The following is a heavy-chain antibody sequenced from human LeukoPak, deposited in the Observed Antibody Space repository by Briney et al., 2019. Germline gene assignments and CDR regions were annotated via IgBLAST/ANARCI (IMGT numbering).Heavy chain of an antibody. CDR2: IRSNIYGGTT. D-gene: IGHD3-10*01. CDR1: GFTFEDYP. V-gene: IGHV3-49*03. J-gene: IGHJ3*01. Sequence: PGGSLRLSCTTSGFTFEDYPMSWFRQAPGKGRECLAYIRSNIYGGTTEYSASVRGRFAISRDDSTRVAYLPMDSLKNEETAVYYCASAIRQSGDSFDLWGQGTMVTVSS. CDR3: ASAIRQSGDSFDL.